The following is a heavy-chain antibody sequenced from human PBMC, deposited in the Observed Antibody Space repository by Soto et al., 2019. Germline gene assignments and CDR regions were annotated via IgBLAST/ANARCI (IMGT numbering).Heavy chain of an antibody. CDR3: ARGSSGGDFDY. J-gene: IGHJ4*02. CDR1: GGSFSGYY. Sequence: QVQLQQWGAGLLKPSETLSLTCAVYGGSFSGYYWSWIRQPPGKGLEWIGEINHSGSTNYNPSLKGRATISVDTSKNQFSLKLSSVTAADTAVYYCARGSSGGDFDYWGQGTLVTVSS. CDR2: INHSGST. V-gene: IGHV4-34*01. D-gene: IGHD3-10*01.